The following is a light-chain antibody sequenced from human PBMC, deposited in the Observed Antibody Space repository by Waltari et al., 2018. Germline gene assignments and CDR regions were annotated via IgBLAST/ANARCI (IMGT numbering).Light chain of an antibody. V-gene: IGKV3-11*01. Sequence: EIVLTQLPATLSLSQGESATLSCRASQSVNYFLAWFQQKPGQAPRLLIYDASNRATGIPARFSGSGSGTDFTLTISSLEPEDFAVYYCQQRTNWPLTFGGGTKVEIK. CDR1: QSVNYF. CDR3: QQRTNWPLT. CDR2: DAS. J-gene: IGKJ4*01.